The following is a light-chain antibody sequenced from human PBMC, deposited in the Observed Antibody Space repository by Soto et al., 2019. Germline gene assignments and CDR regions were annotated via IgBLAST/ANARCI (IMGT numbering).Light chain of an antibody. Sequence: DIVMTQSPLSLPVTPGEPASISCRSSQNLLNSNGYNYLDWYVQKPGQSPRLLIYLGSSRASGVPDRFSGSGSGTDFTLKISRVEAEDVGVYYCMQALQTPLTFGGGTMVEIK. J-gene: IGKJ4*01. V-gene: IGKV2-28*01. CDR1: QNLLNSNGYNY. CDR2: LGS. CDR3: MQALQTPLT.